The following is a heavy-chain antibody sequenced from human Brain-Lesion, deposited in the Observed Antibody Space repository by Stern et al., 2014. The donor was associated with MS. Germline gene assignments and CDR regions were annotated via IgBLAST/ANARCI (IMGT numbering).Heavy chain of an antibody. V-gene: IGHV4-39*02. D-gene: IGHD3-16*02. CDR1: GGSINSSSYY. Sequence: QLQLQESGPGLVKPSETLSLSCTVSGGSINSSSYYWGWVRQPPGKGLEWIGSISYSGSSYSNPSLKSRLAMSVDTSNKPFSLRLSSVTAADTAVYYCARLGVMVTFGGVIAPSDFDSWGQGTLVTVSS. CDR3: ARLGVMVTFGGVIAPSDFDS. J-gene: IGHJ4*02. CDR2: ISYSGSS.